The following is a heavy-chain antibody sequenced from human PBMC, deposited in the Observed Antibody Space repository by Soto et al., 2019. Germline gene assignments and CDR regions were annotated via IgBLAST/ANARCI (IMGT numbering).Heavy chain of an antibody. J-gene: IGHJ6*02. Sequence: QVQLQESGPGLVKPSETLSLTCTVSGGSVSSGSYYWSWIRQPPGKGLEWIGYIYYSGSTNYNPPHKRRGTIPVDTSKNQCSLKLSSVIAADAAVYYCARGIEGWYQGRYYYGMDVWGQGTTVTVSS. V-gene: IGHV4-61*01. CDR3: ARGIEGWYQGRYYYGMDV. D-gene: IGHD6-19*01. CDR2: IYYSGST. CDR1: GGSVSSGSYY.